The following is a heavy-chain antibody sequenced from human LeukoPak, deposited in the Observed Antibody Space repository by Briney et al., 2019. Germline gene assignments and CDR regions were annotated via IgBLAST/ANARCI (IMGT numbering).Heavy chain of an antibody. CDR1: GGTFSSYA. J-gene: IGHJ3*02. CDR2: IIPILGIA. CDR3: ARAPVDIVATMKGRAFDI. V-gene: IGHV1-69*04. Sequence: ASVKVSCKASGGTFSSYAISWVRQAPGQGLEWMGRIIPILGIANYAQKFQGRVTITADKSTSTAYMELSSLRSEDTAVYYCARAPVDIVATMKGRAFDIWGQGTMVTVSS. D-gene: IGHD5-12*01.